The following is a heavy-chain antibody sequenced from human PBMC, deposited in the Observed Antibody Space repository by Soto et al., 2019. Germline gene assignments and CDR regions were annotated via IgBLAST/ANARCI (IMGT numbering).Heavy chain of an antibody. CDR3: ARTLAAAAYYYYYGMDV. V-gene: IGHV3-48*02. CDR1: GFTFSSYT. J-gene: IGHJ6*02. D-gene: IGHD6-13*01. CDR2: ITSSSSTI. Sequence: EVQLVESGGGLVQPGGSLRLSCAASGFTFSSYTMNWVRQAPGKGLEWVSYITSSSSTIYYADSVKGRFTISRDNAKNSLYLQRNSLRDEDTAVYYCARTLAAAAYYYYYGMDVWGQGTTVTVSS.